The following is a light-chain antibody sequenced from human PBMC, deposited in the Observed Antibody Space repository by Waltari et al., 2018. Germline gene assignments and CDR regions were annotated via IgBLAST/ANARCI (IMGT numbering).Light chain of an antibody. CDR1: SLRSYY. V-gene: IGLV3-19*01. Sequence: SSELTQDPAVSVALGQTVRITCQGDSLRSYYASWYQQKPGQAPVLVIYGKHNRPSGIPDLFSGSSSGNTASLTITVAQAEDEADYYCNSRDSSGNHVVFGGGTKLTVL. CDR3: NSRDSSGNHVV. J-gene: IGLJ2*01. CDR2: GKH.